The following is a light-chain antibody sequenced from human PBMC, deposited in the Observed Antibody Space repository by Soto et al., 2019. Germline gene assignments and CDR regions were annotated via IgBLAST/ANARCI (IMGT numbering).Light chain of an antibody. CDR2: WGF. Sequence: DIVMTQSPLSLPVSPGEPASISCRSSQSLVHSQGNYFFDWYVQKPGQSPQLLIYWGFIRASGVPDRISGSASGTDFTLKITRVEAEDVRVYYCMQALQTPYTFGQGTKLEIK. V-gene: IGKV2-28*01. CDR3: MQALQTPYT. J-gene: IGKJ2*01. CDR1: QSLVHSQGNYF.